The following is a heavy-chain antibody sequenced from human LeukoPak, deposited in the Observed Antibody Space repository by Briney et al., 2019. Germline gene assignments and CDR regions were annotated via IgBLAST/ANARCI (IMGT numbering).Heavy chain of an antibody. CDR3: AKEWQWLVLLNFDY. CDR1: GFTFSSYA. CDR2: ISGGGST. Sequence: PGGSLRLSCAASGFTFSSYAMSWVRQAPGKGLEWVSAISGGGSTYYADSVKGRFTISRDNSKNTLYLQMNSLRAEDAAVYYCAKEWQWLVLLNFDYWGQGTLVTVSS. V-gene: IGHV3-23*01. J-gene: IGHJ4*02. D-gene: IGHD6-19*01.